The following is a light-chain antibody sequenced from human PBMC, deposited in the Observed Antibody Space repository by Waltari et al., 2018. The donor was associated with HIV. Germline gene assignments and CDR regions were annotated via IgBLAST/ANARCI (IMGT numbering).Light chain of an antibody. V-gene: IGKV1-9*01. CDR1: QDIYSY. CDR3: QHLNSYPFT. J-gene: IGKJ3*01. CDR2: AAS. Sequence: DIQLTQSPSFLSASVGDRVTITCRASQDIYSYLAWYQHKPEKAPKLLIYAASSLQSGVPSRFSCSGSWTEFTLTISSLQPEDFATYYCQHLNSYPFTFGPWTKVDIK.